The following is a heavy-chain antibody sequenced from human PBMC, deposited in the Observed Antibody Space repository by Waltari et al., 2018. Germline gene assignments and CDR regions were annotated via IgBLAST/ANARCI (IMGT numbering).Heavy chain of an antibody. V-gene: IGHV3-30-3*01. CDR1: GFTFSSYA. J-gene: IGHJ4*02. Sequence: QVQLVESGGGVVQPGRSLRLSCAASGFTFSSYAMHWVRQAPDKGLEWVAVISYDGSNKYYADSVKGRFTISRDNSKNTLYLQMNSLRAEDTAVYYCARAEERLRSPYFDYWGQGTLVTVSS. D-gene: IGHD4-17*01. CDR2: ISYDGSNK. CDR3: ARAEERLRSPYFDY.